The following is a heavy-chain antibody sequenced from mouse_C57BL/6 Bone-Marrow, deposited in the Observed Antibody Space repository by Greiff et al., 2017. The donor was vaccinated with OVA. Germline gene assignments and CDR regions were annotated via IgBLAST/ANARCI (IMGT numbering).Heavy chain of an antibody. CDR1: GFTFSSYA. CDR2: ISDGGSYT. CDR3: AREGYYYGYFDY. Sequence: EVMLVESGGGLVKPGGSLKLSCAASGFTFSSYAMSWVRQTPGKRLEWVATISDGGSYTYYPDNVKGRFTISRDNAKNNLYLQMSHLKSEDTAMYYCAREGYYYGYFDYWGQGTTLTVSS. V-gene: IGHV5-4*01. D-gene: IGHD1-1*01. J-gene: IGHJ2*01.